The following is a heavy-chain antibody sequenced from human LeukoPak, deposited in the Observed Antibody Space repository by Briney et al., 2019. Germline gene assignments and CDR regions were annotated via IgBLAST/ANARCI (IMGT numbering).Heavy chain of an antibody. CDR1: GFTFSSYG. Sequence: PGGSLRLSCAASGFTFSSYGMHWVRQAPGKGLEWVAFIRYDGSNKYYADSVKGRFTISRDNSKNTLYLQMNSLRAEDTAVYYCAKGGVVGARVDYWGQGTLVTVSS. J-gene: IGHJ4*02. V-gene: IGHV3-30*02. D-gene: IGHD1-26*01. CDR3: AKGGVVGARVDY. CDR2: IRYDGSNK.